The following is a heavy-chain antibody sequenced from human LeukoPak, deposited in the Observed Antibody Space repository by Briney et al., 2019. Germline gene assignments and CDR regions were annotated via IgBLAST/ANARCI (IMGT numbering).Heavy chain of an antibody. D-gene: IGHD3-9*01. CDR3: AKLEGEAYYDILTGDYVPLYYYYYMDV. V-gene: IGHV3-23*01. CDR2: ISGNGGSS. J-gene: IGHJ6*03. CDR1: GFTFSSYA. Sequence: GGSLRLSCAASGFTFSSYAMSWVRQAPGKGLEWISTISGNGGSSYYADSVKGRFTISRDNSKNTLYLQMNSLRAEDTAVYYCAKLEGEAYYDILTGDYVPLYYYYYMDVWGKGTTVTISS.